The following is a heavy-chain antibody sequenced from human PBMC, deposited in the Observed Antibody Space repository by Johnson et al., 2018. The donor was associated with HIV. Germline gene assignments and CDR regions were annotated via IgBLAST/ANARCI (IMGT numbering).Heavy chain of an antibody. V-gene: IGHV3-30*04. CDR2: ISYDGSNK. Sequence: VQLVESGGGVVQPGRSLRLSCAASGFTLSSYAMHWVRQAPGKGLEWVAVISYDGSNKYYADSVKGRFTISRDNSKNTLYLQMNSLRAEDTAVYYCAREFGPWWEPNAAFDIWGQGTMVTVSS. J-gene: IGHJ3*02. CDR3: AREFGPWWEPNAAFDI. CDR1: GFTLSSYA. D-gene: IGHD1-26*01.